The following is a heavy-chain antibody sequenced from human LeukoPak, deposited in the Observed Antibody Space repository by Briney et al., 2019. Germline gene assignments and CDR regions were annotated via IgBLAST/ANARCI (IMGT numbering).Heavy chain of an antibody. CDR1: GGSISSYY. J-gene: IGHJ6*03. CDR2: IYTSGST. V-gene: IGHV4-4*07. D-gene: IGHD3-3*01. CDR3: ARIATYYDCWSGYYTYYYYYMDV. Sequence: SETLSLTCTVSGGSISSYYWSWIRQPAGKGLEWIGRIYTSGSTNYNPSLKSRVTMSVDTSKNQFSLKLSSVTAADTAVYYCARIATYYDCWSGYYTYYYYYMDVWGKGTTVTVSS.